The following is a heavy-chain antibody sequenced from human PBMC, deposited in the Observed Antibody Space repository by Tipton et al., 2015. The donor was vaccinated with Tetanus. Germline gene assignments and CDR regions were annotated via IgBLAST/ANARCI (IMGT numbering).Heavy chain of an antibody. Sequence: SLRLSCAASGFAFNGYAMNWVRQAPGKGLEWVSSIGSTDYIYYADSVRGRFTVSRDNAKNSLYLQMNSLRAEDTAVYYCARGWDFWRGYGPTWVDPWGQGTLVTVSS. CDR3: ARGWDFWRGYGPTWVDP. J-gene: IGHJ5*02. V-gene: IGHV3-21*01. D-gene: IGHD3-3*01. CDR2: IGSTDYI. CDR1: GFAFNGYA.